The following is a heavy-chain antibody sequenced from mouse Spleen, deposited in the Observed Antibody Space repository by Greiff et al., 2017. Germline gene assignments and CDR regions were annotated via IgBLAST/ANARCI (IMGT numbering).Heavy chain of an antibody. CDR2: IYPGSGNT. CDR1: GYTFTDYY. CDR3: ARKAIGNYAMDY. V-gene: IGHV1-76*01. J-gene: IGHJ4*01. D-gene: IGHD2-14*01. Sequence: QVQLKQSGAELVRPGASVKLSCKASGYTFTDYYINWVKQRPGQGLEWIARIYPGSGNTYYNEKFKGKATLTAEKSSSTAYMQLSSLTSEDSAVYFCARKAIGNYAMDYWGQGTSVTVSS.